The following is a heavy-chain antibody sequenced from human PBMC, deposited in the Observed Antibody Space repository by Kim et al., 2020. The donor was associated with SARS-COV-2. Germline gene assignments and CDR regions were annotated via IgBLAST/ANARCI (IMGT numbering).Heavy chain of an antibody. V-gene: IGHV4-34*01. D-gene: IGHD3-22*01. Sequence: YNPSLKSRVTISVDTSKNQFSLKLSSVTAADTAVYYCAREGHDSSGYYSEWGQVTLVTVSS. CDR3: AREGHDSSGYYSE. J-gene: IGHJ4*02.